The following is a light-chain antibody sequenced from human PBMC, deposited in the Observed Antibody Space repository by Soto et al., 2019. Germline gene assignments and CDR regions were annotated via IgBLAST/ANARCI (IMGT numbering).Light chain of an antibody. CDR3: QSYDSSLSAPVV. Sequence: QSVLTQPRSASGTPGQRVTISCSGSSSNIGTDTVNWYQQLPGTAPKLLISNNNRRPSGVPDRFSGSKSGTSASLAISGLQAEDEADYYCQSYDSSLSAPVVFGGGTKLTVL. V-gene: IGLV1-44*01. CDR2: NNN. J-gene: IGLJ2*01. CDR1: SSNIGTDT.